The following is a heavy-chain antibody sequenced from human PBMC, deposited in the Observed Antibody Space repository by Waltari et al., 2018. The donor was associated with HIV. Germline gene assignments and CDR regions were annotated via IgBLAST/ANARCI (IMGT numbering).Heavy chain of an antibody. Sequence: QLQLQGSGPGLVKSSETLSLTCTVSGGSMTSSSYYWGWIRQPPGKGLEWIGSMSYSGSTYPNPSLRSGLTISVDTSKNQFSLKLTSVTAADTAVYYCARSFSGYSNYFDPWGQGTLVTVSS. J-gene: IGHJ5*02. D-gene: IGHD4-4*01. CDR3: ARSFSGYSNYFDP. V-gene: IGHV4-39*01. CDR2: MSYSGST. CDR1: GGSMTSSSYY.